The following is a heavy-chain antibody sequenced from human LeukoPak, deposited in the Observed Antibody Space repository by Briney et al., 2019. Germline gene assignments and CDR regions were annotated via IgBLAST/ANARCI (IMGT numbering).Heavy chain of an antibody. CDR1: GFIFSDYY. Sequence: GGSLRLSCAASGFIFSDYYMSWIRQAPGKGLEWISYVSDGGSTKYYADSVKGRFTISRDNDKNSLLLQMDSLRVEDTAIYYCARETGSTSNAPIDYWGQGILVTVSS. V-gene: IGHV3-11*01. CDR2: VSDGGSTK. CDR3: ARETGSTSNAPIDY. J-gene: IGHJ4*02. D-gene: IGHD6-13*01.